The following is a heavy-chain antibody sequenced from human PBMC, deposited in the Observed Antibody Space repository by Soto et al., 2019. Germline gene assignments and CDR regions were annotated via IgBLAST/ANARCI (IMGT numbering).Heavy chain of an antibody. CDR3: ARDRPYDYIWGSYRLGFDY. D-gene: IGHD3-16*02. Sequence: QVPLVQSGAEVKKPGASVKVSCKASGYTFTSYGISWVRQAPGQGLEWMGWISAYNGNTNYAQKLQGRVTMTTDTSTSTAYMELRSLRSDDTAVYYCARDRPYDYIWGSYRLGFDYWGQGTLVTVSS. J-gene: IGHJ4*02. CDR1: GYTFTSYG. CDR2: ISAYNGNT. V-gene: IGHV1-18*01.